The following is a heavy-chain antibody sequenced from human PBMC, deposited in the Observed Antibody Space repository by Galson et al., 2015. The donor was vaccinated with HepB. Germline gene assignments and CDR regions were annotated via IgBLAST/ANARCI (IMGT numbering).Heavy chain of an antibody. J-gene: IGHJ4*02. CDR2: ISAYNGNT. D-gene: IGHD3-16*02. Sequence: SCKASGYTFTSYGISWVRQAPGQGLEWMGWISAYNGNTNYAQKLQGRVTMTTDTSTSTAYMELRSLRSDDTAVYYCARDVAYYDYVWGSYRNDYWGQGTLVTVSS. CDR3: ARDVAYYDYVWGSYRNDY. CDR1: GYTFTSYG. V-gene: IGHV1-18*01.